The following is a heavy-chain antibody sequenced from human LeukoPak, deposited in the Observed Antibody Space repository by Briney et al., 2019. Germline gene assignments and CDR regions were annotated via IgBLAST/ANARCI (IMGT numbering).Heavy chain of an antibody. D-gene: IGHD6-13*01. CDR2: IYYSGST. Sequence: PSETLSLTCTVSGGSISSSSYYWGWIRQPPGKGLEWIGSIYYSGSTYYNPSLKSRVTISVDTSKNQFSLKLSSVTAADTAVYYCARGHSSSWYGKKDYFDYWGQGTLVTVSS. CDR1: GGSISSSSYY. J-gene: IGHJ4*02. CDR3: ARGHSSSWYGKKDYFDY. V-gene: IGHV4-39*07.